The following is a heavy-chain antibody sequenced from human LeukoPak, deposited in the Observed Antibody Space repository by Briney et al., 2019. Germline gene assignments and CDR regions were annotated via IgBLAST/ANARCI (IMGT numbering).Heavy chain of an antibody. CDR3: AKSTVITPFDY. CDR1: GFIFSSYA. J-gene: IGHJ4*02. V-gene: IGHV3-23*01. CDR2: ISGSGGST. Sequence: GGSLRLSCAACGFIFSSYAMSWVRHAPGRGLEWVSSISGSGGSTYYADSVKGRCTISRDNSKNTLYLQKNSLRAEDTAVYYCAKSTVITPFDYWGQGTLVTVSA. D-gene: IGHD4-23*01.